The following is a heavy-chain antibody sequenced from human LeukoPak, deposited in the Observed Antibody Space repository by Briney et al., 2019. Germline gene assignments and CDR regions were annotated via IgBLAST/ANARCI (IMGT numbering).Heavy chain of an antibody. J-gene: IGHJ6*03. CDR3: AKENSPGSYYYYYYMDV. Sequence: GASVKVSCKASGYSFTNYYMHWVRQAPGQGLEWMGMISPGGGSTMYAQKFQGRVSMTRDMSTSTFYMELSSLRAEDTAVYYCAKENSPGSYYYYYYMDVWGKETTVTISS. D-gene: IGHD1-26*01. CDR2: ISPGGGST. V-gene: IGHV1-46*01. CDR1: GYSFTNYY.